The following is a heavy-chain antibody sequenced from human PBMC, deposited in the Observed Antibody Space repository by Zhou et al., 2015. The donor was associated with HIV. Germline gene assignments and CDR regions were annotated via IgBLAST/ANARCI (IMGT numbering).Heavy chain of an antibody. J-gene: IGHJ4*02. CDR2: IIPIFGIA. CDR1: GGIFSSQA. D-gene: IGHD2-2*01. Sequence: QVQLVQSGAEVKKPGSSVKVSCKASGGIFSSQAISWVRQAPGQGLEWIGGIIPIFGIAKYSQKFQGRVTISADESTTTAYMELSSLKSDDSAVYYCARGMDQDVEVLPADYCFDYWGQGNPDHRLL. V-gene: IGHV1-69*13. CDR3: ARGMDQDVEVLPADYCFDY.